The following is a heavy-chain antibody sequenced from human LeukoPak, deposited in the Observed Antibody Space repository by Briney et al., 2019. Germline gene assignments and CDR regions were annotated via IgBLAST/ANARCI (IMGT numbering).Heavy chain of an antibody. V-gene: IGHV1-69*13. J-gene: IGHJ5*02. CDR1: GYTFTSYG. Sequence: PWASVKVSCKASGYTFTSYGISWVRQAPGQGLEWMGGIIPIFGTANYAQKFQGRVTITADESTSTAYMELSSLRSEDTAVYYCARPFYDILSRTGNWFDPWGQGTLVTVSS. D-gene: IGHD3-9*01. CDR2: IIPIFGTA. CDR3: ARPFYDILSRTGNWFDP.